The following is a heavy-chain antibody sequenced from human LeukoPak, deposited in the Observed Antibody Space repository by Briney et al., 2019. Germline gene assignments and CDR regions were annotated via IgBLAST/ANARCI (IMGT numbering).Heavy chain of an antibody. Sequence: PGRSLRLSCAASGFTFSSYEMNWARQAPGKGLEWVSYISGGGTTIFYADSVKGRFTISRDNAKNSLYLHMNSLSAEDTAVYFCATETENSNYDAFDIWGQGTLVTVSS. CDR2: ISGGGTTI. CDR1: GFTFSSYE. CDR3: ATETENSNYDAFDI. D-gene: IGHD4-11*01. J-gene: IGHJ3*02. V-gene: IGHV3-48*03.